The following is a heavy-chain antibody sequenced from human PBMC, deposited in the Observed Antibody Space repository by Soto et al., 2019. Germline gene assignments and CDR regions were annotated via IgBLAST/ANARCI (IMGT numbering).Heavy chain of an antibody. CDR3: TVAYYDLECYILDP. CDR2: IYLSGSI. Sequence: ETRDLTCSVSDESLSSGEWTWIGHPPGKGREWIGYIYLSGSINYNPSLKSRVIISVDTAKNQFSLSLSSVTAADTAVYYCTVAYYDLECYILDPWGQGTSGTV. D-gene: IGHD3-16*01. V-gene: IGHV4-59*13. J-gene: IGHJ5*02. CDR1: DESLSSGE.